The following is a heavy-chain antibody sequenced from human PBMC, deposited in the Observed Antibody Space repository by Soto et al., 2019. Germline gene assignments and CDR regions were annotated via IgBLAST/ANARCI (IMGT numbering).Heavy chain of an antibody. J-gene: IGHJ4*02. D-gene: IGHD3-10*01. CDR1: GFTFDDYA. CDR3: AKASDYGFYYFDY. Sequence: GGSLRLSCAASGFTFDDYAMHWVRQAPGKGLEWVSGISWNSGSIGYADPVKGRFTISRDNAKNSLYLQMNRLRAEDTALYYCAKASDYGFYYFDYWGQGTLVTVSS. CDR2: ISWNSGSI. V-gene: IGHV3-9*01.